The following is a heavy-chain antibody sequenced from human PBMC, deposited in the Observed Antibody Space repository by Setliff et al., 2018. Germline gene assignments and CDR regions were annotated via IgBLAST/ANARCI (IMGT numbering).Heavy chain of an antibody. D-gene: IGHD5-18*01. CDR3: AGRPQNTPMGPCDY. CDR2: IYTSWST. Sequence: KPSETLSLTCTVSGDSISSRRNYWGWFRQPAGKELEWIGQIYTSWSTNYNPSLKSRVTISLDTSKNQFSLSLTSVTAADTAIYYCAGRPQNTPMGPCDYWGQGTLVTVSS. J-gene: IGHJ4*02. CDR1: GDSISSRRNY. V-gene: IGHV4-61*09.